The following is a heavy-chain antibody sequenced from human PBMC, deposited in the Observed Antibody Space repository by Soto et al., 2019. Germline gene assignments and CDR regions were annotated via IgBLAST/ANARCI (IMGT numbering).Heavy chain of an antibody. CDR2: IGDTVSNI. D-gene: IGHD3-22*01. J-gene: IGHJ3*02. CDR3: AREAEWQLLGDAFDI. Sequence: PGGSLRLSCAASGFTFSSYAMHWARQAPGKGLEWVSYIGDTVSNIKYADSVKGRFTISRDNARNSLYLQMNNLRAEDTAIYHCAREAEWQLLGDAFDIWGQGTMVTVSS. CDR1: GFTFSSYA. V-gene: IGHV3-48*03.